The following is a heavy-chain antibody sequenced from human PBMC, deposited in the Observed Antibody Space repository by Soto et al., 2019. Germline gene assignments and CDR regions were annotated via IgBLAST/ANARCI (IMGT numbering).Heavy chain of an antibody. Sequence: ASETLSLTCTVSGGSMSPYYWSWIRQPPGKGLEWIANIYYRGNTNYNPSLKSRVTISVDRSKNQFSLKLSSVTAADTAVYYCARVYDSSGYPHFDYWGQGTLVTVSS. J-gene: IGHJ4*02. D-gene: IGHD3-22*01. V-gene: IGHV4-59*12. CDR2: IYYRGNT. CDR3: ARVYDSSGYPHFDY. CDR1: GGSMSPYY.